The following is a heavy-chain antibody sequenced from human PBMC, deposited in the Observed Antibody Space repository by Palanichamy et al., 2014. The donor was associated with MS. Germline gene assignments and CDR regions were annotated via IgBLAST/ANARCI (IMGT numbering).Heavy chain of an antibody. D-gene: IGHD4-23*01. CDR1: GFTFSSHW. V-gene: IGHV3-7*01. J-gene: IGHJ5*02. Sequence: EVQVVESGGGLVQPGGSLRLSCAASGFTFSSHWMIWVRQSPGKGLEWVAKANPNGKILSYADPVQGRFTISRDNAKNSLFLQMNRLRVEDTAVYYCARDSRWSFDPWGQGTLVTVS. CDR3: ARDSRWSFDP. CDR2: ANPNGKIL.